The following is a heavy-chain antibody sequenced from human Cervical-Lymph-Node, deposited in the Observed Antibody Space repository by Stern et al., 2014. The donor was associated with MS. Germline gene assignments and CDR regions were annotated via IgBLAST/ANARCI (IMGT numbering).Heavy chain of an antibody. J-gene: IGHJ1*01. Sequence: QDQLVQSGSEVKKPGASVKVSCKASGDTFASYPIHWLRQAPGQGFVWMGIVNPTDGRTTYAQTFKGRVTLTRDTSTRTVYMELSSLRTEDTAMYFCANPLPYANWGQGTRVTVSS. CDR2: VNPTDGRT. V-gene: IGHV1-46*03. CDR1: GDTFASYP. CDR3: ANPLPYAN. D-gene: IGHD4-17*01.